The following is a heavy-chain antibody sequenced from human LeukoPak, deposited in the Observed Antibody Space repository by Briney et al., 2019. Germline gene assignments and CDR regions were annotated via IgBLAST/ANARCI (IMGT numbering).Heavy chain of an antibody. V-gene: IGHV4-61*02. J-gene: IGHJ4*02. CDR1: GGSISSGSYY. D-gene: IGHD3-10*01. CDR2: IYTSGST. Sequence: PSETLSLTCTVSGGSISSGSYYWSWIRQPAGKGLEWIGRIYTSGSTNYNPSLKSRVTISVDTSMNQFSLKLSSVTAADTAVYYCAREVVRGVINYWGQGTLVTVSS. CDR3: AREVVRGVINY.